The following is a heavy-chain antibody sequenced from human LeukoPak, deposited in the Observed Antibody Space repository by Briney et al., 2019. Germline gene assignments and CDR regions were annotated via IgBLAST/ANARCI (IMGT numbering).Heavy chain of an antibody. CDR1: GFTFSSHW. D-gene: IGHD1-26*01. CDR2: INIDGSSI. J-gene: IGHJ4*02. Sequence: GGSLRLSCAASGFTFSSHWMHWVRQVPGKGLVWVSRINIDGSSISYADAVKGRFIISRDNTKNTLYLQMNSLRAEDTAVYYCARSWDVDYWGQGTLVTVSS. V-gene: IGHV3-74*01. CDR3: ARSWDVDY.